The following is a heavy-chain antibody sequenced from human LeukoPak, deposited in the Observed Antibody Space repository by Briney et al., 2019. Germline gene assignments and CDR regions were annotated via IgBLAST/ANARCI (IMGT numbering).Heavy chain of an antibody. V-gene: IGHV1-69*06. D-gene: IGHD3-22*01. CDR3: ATAEGYYDSSGYYPDYYYYYYMDV. CDR2: IIPIFGTA. CDR1: GGTFSSYA. J-gene: IGHJ6*03. Sequence: ASVKVSCKASGGTFSSYAISWVRQAPGQGLEWMGGIIPIFGTANYAQKFQGRVTITADKSTSTAYMELSSLRSEDTAVYYCATAEGYYDSSGYYPDYYYYYYMDVWGKGTTVTVSS.